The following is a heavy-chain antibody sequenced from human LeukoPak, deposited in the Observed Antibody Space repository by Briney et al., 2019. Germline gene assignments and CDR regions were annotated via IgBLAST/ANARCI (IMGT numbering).Heavy chain of an antibody. CDR2: IYYSGST. Sequence: SETLSLTCTVSGGSISSYYWSWIRQPPGKGLEWIGYIYYSGSTNYNPSFKSRVTISVDTSKNQFSLKLSSVTAADTAVYYCARDGYYDSSGGLDPWGQGTLVTVSS. D-gene: IGHD3-22*01. CDR3: ARDGYYDSSGGLDP. CDR1: GGSISSYY. V-gene: IGHV4-59*01. J-gene: IGHJ5*02.